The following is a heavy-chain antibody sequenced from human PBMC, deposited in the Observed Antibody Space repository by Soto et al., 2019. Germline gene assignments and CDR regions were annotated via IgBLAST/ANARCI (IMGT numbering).Heavy chain of an antibody. CDR3: ARELRPGSGSSGY. J-gene: IGHJ4*02. CDR2: IWYDGSNK. CDR1: GFTFSSYG. V-gene: IGHV3-33*01. Sequence: QVQLVESGGGVVQPGRSLRLSCAASGFTFSSYGMHWVRQAPGKGLEWVAVIWYDGSNKYYADSVKGRFTLSRDNSKNTLYLQMNSLRAEDTAVYYGARELRPGSGSSGYWCQGPLVTASS. D-gene: IGHD3-10*01.